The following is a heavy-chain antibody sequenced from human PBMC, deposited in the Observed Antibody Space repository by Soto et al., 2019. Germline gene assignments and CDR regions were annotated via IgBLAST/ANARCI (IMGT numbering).Heavy chain of an antibody. CDR3: ARLGDYYQAFDY. CDR1: GGSISSSTYY. V-gene: IGHV4-39*07. CDR2: FYIGGNT. Sequence: SETLSLTCTVSGGSISSSTYYWGWMRQPPGKGLEWIASFYIGGNTYHNPSLKSRVTISVDTSKNQFSLKLSSVTAADTAVYYCARLGDYYQAFDYWGHGALVTVSS. J-gene: IGHJ4*01. D-gene: IGHD3-22*01.